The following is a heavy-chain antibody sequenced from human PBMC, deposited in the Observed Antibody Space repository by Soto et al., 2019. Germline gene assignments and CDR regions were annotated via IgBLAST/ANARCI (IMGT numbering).Heavy chain of an antibody. V-gene: IGHV3-23*01. CDR2: ISGSGGST. J-gene: IGHJ5*02. CDR3: AKDGVSRSGYYYAWHWFDP. Sequence: PGGSLRLSCAASGFTFSSYAMSWVRQAPGKGLEWVSAISGSGGSTYYADSVKGRFTISRDNSKNTLYLQMNSLRAEDTAVYYCAKDGVSRSGYYYAWHWFDPWGQGTLVTVSS. CDR1: GFTFSSYA. D-gene: IGHD3-22*01.